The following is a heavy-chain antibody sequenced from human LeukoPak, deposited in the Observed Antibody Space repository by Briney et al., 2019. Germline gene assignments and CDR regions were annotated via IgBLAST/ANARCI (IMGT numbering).Heavy chain of an antibody. V-gene: IGHV3-20*04. CDR2: INWNGGST. J-gene: IGHJ3*02. CDR1: GFTFDDYG. Sequence: PGGSLRLSCAASGFTFDDYGMSWVRQAPGKGLVWVSGINWNGGSTGYADSVKGRFTISRDNSKNTLYLQMNSLRAEDTAVYYCAKSITGTPRGAFDIWGQGTMVTVSS. CDR3: AKSITGTPRGAFDI. D-gene: IGHD1-7*01.